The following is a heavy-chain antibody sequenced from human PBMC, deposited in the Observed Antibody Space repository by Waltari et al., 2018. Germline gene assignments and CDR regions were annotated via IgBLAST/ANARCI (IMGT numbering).Heavy chain of an antibody. CDR3: ATIRTYCSSTSCYHFDY. CDR1: GGTFSSYA. D-gene: IGHD2-2*01. J-gene: IGHJ4*02. Sequence: QVQLVQSGAEVKKPGSSVKVSCKASGGTFSSYAISWVRQAPGQGLEWMGGIIPILGIANYAQKFQGRVTITADESTSTAYMELSSLRSEDTAVYYGATIRTYCSSTSCYHFDYWGQGTLVTVSS. CDR2: IIPILGIA. V-gene: IGHV1-69*04.